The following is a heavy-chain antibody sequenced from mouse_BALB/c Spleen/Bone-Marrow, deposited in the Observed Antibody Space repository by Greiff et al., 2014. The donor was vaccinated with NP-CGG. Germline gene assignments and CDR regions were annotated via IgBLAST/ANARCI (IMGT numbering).Heavy chain of an antibody. CDR1: GFNIKDTY. V-gene: IGHV14-3*02. CDR3: ASYVYGYYFDY. CDR2: IDPANVNT. Sequence: VQLQQPGAELVKPGASVKLSCTASGFNIKDTYMRWVKQRPEQGLEWIGRIDPANVNTKYDPKFQGKATITADTSSITAYLQLSSLASEDTAVYYCASYVYGYYFDYWGQGTTLTVSS. D-gene: IGHD1-1*01. J-gene: IGHJ2*01.